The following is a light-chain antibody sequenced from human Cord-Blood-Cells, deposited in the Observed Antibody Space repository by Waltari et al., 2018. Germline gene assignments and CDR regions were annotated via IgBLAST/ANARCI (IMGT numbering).Light chain of an antibody. CDR2: QDS. V-gene: IGLV3-1*01. CDR3: QAWDSSTVV. CDR1: KLGDKY. Sequence: SYELTQPPSVFVSPGQTASITCSGDKLGDKYACWYQQKPGQSPVLVIYQDSKRPSGNPERFSGSNSGNTATLTISGTQAMDEADYYCQAWDSSTVVFGTGTKVTVL. J-gene: IGLJ1*01.